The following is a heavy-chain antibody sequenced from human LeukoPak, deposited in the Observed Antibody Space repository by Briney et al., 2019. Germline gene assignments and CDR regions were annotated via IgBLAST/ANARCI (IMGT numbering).Heavy chain of an antibody. V-gene: IGHV3-53*01. Sequence: GGSLRLSCAASGFTISSNYMSWVRQAPGKGLEWVSSIYSGGGTVYSDSVKGRFTISRDSSKNTLFLQMNSLKPEDTAMYHCTRNRPETPLGYWGQGTLVTVSS. D-gene: IGHD1-14*01. CDR2: IYSGGGT. CDR3: TRNRPETPLGY. J-gene: IGHJ4*02. CDR1: GFTISSNY.